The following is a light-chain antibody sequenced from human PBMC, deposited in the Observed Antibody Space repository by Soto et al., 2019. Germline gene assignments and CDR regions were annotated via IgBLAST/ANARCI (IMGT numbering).Light chain of an antibody. CDR3: AAWDDSLNGLYV. Sequence: QSVLTQPPSASGTPGQRVTISGSGSSCHNGSKAVNWHQYLPGTAPKLLVYSTSQRPAGVPDRFSGTKSGTSASLAISALQSEDETVYFCAAWDDSLNGLYVFGTGTKLTGL. CDR2: STS. CDR1: SCHNGSKA. V-gene: IGLV1-44*01. J-gene: IGLJ1*01.